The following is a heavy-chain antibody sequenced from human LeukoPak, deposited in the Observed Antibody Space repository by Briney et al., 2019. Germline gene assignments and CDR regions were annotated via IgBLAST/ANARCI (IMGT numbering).Heavy chain of an antibody. V-gene: IGHV4-34*01. Sequence: SETLSLTCAVYGGSFRGYYWSWIRQPPGKGLEWIGEINHSGSTNYNPSLKSRVTISVDTSKNQFSLKLSSVTAADTAVYYCARGLKTATKSGYCSGGSCRTHYYGMDVWGKGTTVTVSS. CDR1: GGSFRGYY. J-gene: IGHJ6*04. D-gene: IGHD2-15*01. CDR2: INHSGST. CDR3: ARGLKTATKSGYCSGGSCRTHYYGMDV.